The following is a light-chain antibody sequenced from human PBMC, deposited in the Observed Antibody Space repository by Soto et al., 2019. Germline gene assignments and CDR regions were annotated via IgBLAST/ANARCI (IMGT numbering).Light chain of an antibody. CDR1: QGISSY. J-gene: IGKJ5*01. CDR2: AAS. CDR3: QQYYSYPIT. Sequence: AIRMTQSPSSFSASTGDRVTITCRASQGISSYLAWYQQKPGKAPKLLIYAASTLQSGVPSRFRGSGSGTDFTLTISCLQSEDFATYYCQQYYSYPITVGQGTRLEIK. V-gene: IGKV1-8*01.